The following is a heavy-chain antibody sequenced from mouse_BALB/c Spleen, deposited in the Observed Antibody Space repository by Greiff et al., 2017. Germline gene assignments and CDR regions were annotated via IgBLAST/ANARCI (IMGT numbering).Heavy chain of an antibody. CDR3: TRGGYADFDY. J-gene: IGHJ2*01. V-gene: IGHV1-15*01. CDR1: GYTFTDYE. D-gene: IGHD2-2*01. CDR2: IDPETGGT. Sequence: VQLQHSGAELVRPGASVTLSCKASGYTFTDYEMHWVKQTPVHGLEWIGAIDPETGGTAYNQKFKGKATLTADKSSSTAYMGLRSLTSEDSAVYYCTRGGYADFDYWGQGTTLTVSS.